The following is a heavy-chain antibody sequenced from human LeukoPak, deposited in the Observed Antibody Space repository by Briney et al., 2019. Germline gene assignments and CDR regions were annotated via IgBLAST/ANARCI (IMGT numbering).Heavy chain of an antibody. J-gene: IGHJ4*02. Sequence: GGSLRLSCAASGFTFSSYWMSWVRQAPGKGLEWVANIKQDGGEKYFVDSVKGRFTISRDNAKNSLYLQLNSLRAEDTAVYYCAREYLDLLWFGELLPPAFDHWGQGTLVTVSS. CDR1: GFTFSSYW. CDR2: IKQDGGEK. D-gene: IGHD3-10*01. V-gene: IGHV3-7*03. CDR3: AREYLDLLWFGELLPPAFDH.